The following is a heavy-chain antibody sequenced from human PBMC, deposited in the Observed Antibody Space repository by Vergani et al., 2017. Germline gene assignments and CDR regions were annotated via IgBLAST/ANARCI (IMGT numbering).Heavy chain of an antibody. V-gene: IGHV3-21*01. CDR2: ISSSSSYI. Sequence: EVQLVESGGGLVKPGGSLRLSCAASGFTFSSYSMNWVRQAPGKGLEWVSSISSSSSYIYYADSVKGRFTISRDNAKNSLYLQMNSLRAEDTAVYYCARVGYGGNPFYYYYGMDVWGQGP. J-gene: IGHJ6*02. D-gene: IGHD4-23*01. CDR1: GFTFSSYS. CDR3: ARVGYGGNPFYYYYGMDV.